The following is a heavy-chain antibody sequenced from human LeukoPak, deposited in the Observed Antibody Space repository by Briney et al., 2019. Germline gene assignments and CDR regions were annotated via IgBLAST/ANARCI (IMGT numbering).Heavy chain of an antibody. Sequence: PGGSLRLSCAASGFTFSSYSMNWVRQAPGKGLEWVSGIGGSGDRTYYADFVKGRFSISRDNSKNTLYLQINSLRVEDTAVYYCAKDMRMASFEHWGRGTQVTVSS. V-gene: IGHV3-23*01. J-gene: IGHJ4*02. CDR3: AKDMRMASFEH. CDR2: IGGSGDRT. D-gene: IGHD5-24*01. CDR1: GFTFSSYS.